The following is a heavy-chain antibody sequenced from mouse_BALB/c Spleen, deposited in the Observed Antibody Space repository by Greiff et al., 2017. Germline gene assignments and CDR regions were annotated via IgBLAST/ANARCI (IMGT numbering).Heavy chain of an antibody. CDR1: GFTFSSYG. V-gene: IGHV5-6*01. CDR3: ARQNYGSSWFAY. J-gene: IGHJ3*01. Sequence: EVHLVESGGGLVKPGGSLKLSCAASGFTFSSYGMSWVRQTPDKRLEWVATISSGGSYTYYPDSVKGRFTISRDNAKNTLYLQMSSLKSEDTAMYYCARQNYGSSWFAYWGQGTLVTVSA. CDR2: ISSGGSYT. D-gene: IGHD1-1*01.